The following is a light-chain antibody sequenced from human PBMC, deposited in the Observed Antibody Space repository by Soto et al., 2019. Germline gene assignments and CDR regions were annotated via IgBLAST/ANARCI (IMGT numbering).Light chain of an antibody. J-gene: IGKJ2*01. V-gene: IGKV3-15*01. CDR2: DAS. Sequence: EVVMTQSPATLSVSPGERATLSCRASQSVSRNLAWYQQRPGRAPRLLIYDASTRATHIPTRFSGSGSGTEVTLTISSRQSEDFAVYYCQQYNHWPLYTFGQGTKLEIK. CDR3: QQYNHWPLYT. CDR1: QSVSRN.